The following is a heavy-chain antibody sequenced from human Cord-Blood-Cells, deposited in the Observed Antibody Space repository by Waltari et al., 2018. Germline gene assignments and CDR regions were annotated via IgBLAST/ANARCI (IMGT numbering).Heavy chain of an antibody. J-gene: IGHJ4*02. Sequence: VKVSCKASGYTFTGYYMHWVRQAPGQGLEWMGWINPNSGGTNYAQKFQGRVTMTRDTSISTAYMELSRLRSDDTAVYYCARVRNRYSSSWYDYWGQGTLVTVSS. V-gene: IGHV1-2*02. CDR1: GYTFTGYY. CDR3: ARVRNRYSSSWYDY. D-gene: IGHD6-13*01. CDR2: INPNSGGT.